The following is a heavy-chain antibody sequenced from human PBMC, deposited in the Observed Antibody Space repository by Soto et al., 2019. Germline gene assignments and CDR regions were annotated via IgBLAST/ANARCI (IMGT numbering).Heavy chain of an antibody. Sequence: EVQLLESGGGLVQPGGSLRLSCAASGFTFSSYSMSWVRRAPGKGLEWVSSISDNAGGTFYADSVKGRFTISRDNSKNTLDLQMSSLRADDTAVYYCAKRGASGTTIFYFDFWGQGALVTVSS. V-gene: IGHV3-23*01. CDR1: GFTFSSYS. J-gene: IGHJ4*02. D-gene: IGHD3-3*01. CDR2: ISDNAGGT. CDR3: AKRGASGTTIFYFDF.